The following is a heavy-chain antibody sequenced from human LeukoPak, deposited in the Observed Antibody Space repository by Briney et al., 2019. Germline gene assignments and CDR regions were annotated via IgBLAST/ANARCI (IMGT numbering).Heavy chain of an antibody. V-gene: IGHV4-34*08. CDR1: GFTFSSYA. CDR3: AKTPTALVRGGYYFDS. Sequence: PGGSLRLSCAASGFTFSSYAMSWIRQPPGKGLEWIGEINHSGSTNYNPSLKTRVTISVDTSKNQFSLKLNSVTAADTAVYFCAKTPTALVRGGYYFDSWGQGTLVTVSS. J-gene: IGHJ4*02. D-gene: IGHD6-6*01. CDR2: INHSGST.